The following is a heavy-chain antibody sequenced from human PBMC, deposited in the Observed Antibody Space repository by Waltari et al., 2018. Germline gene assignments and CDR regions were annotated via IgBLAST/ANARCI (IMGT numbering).Heavy chain of an antibody. CDR2: IYYSGST. V-gene: IGHV4-59*01. CDR3: ARGVSGGLFDY. CDR1: GGSISSYY. J-gene: IGHJ4*02. Sequence: QVQLQESGPGLVKPSETLSLTCTVSGGSISSYYWSWIRQPPGKGLEWIGYIYYSGSTNYNPSLKSRVTISVDTSKNQFSLKLSSVTAADTAVYYCARGVSGGLFDYWGQGTLVIVSS. D-gene: IGHD2-15*01.